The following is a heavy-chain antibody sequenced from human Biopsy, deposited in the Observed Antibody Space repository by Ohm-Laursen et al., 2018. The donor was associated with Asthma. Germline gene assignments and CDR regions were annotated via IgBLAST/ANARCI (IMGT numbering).Heavy chain of an antibody. J-gene: IGHJ4*02. CDR2: VYYSGST. CDR3: ARGVDRVTGLLDHFDS. Sequence: SETLSLTWTVSGGSINNFYWSWIRQPPGKGLESIGHVYYSGSTNYNPSLKSRVTISIDASKNHFSLKLTSVTAADTAVYYCARGVDRVTGLLDHFDSWGQGTLVTVSS. D-gene: IGHD2-21*02. CDR1: GGSINNFY. V-gene: IGHV4-59*01.